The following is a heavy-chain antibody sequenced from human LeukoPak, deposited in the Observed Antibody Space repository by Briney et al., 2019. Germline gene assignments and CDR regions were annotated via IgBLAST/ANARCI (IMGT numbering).Heavy chain of an antibody. CDR2: ISSSSSYI. CDR3: ASGITGTNNWFDP. Sequence: PGGSLRLSCAASGFTFSTYWMTWVRQAPGKGLEWVSSISSSSSYIYYADSVKGRFTISRDNAKNSLYLQMNSLRAEDTAVYYCASGITGTNNWFDPWGQGTLVTVSS. CDR1: GFTFSTYW. J-gene: IGHJ5*02. D-gene: IGHD1-20*01. V-gene: IGHV3-21*01.